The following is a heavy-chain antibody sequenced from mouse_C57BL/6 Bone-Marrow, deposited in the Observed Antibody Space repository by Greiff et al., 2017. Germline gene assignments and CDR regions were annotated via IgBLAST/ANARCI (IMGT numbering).Heavy chain of an antibody. V-gene: IGHV1-22*01. CDR3: ARGATVVARGY. CDR2: INPNNGGT. D-gene: IGHD1-1*01. J-gene: IGHJ2*01. CDR1: GYTFTDYN. Sequence: VQLKESGPELVKPGASVKMSCKASGYTFTDYNMHWVKQSHGKSLEWIGYINPNNGGTSYNQKFKGKATLTVNKSSSTAYMELRSLTSEDSAVYYCARGATVVARGYWGQGTTLTASS.